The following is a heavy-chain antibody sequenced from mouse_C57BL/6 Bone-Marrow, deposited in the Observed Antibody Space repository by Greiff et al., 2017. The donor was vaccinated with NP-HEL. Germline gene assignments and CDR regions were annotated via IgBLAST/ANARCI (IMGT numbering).Heavy chain of an antibody. CDR3: ARRARWGCITTVGVDY. J-gene: IGHJ4*01. V-gene: IGHV1-55*01. CDR1: GYTFTSYW. D-gene: IGHD1-1*01. Sequence: QVQLQQPGAELVKPGASVKMSCKASGYTFTSYWITWVKQRPGQGLEWIGDIYPGSGSTNYNEKFKSKATLTVDTSSSTAYMQLSSLTSEDSAVYYCARRARWGCITTVGVDYWGQGTSVTVSS. CDR2: IYPGSGST.